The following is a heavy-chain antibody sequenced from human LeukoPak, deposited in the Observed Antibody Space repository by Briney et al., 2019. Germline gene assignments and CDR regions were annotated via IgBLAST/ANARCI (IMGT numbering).Heavy chain of an antibody. V-gene: IGHV3-23*01. CDR3: AKGKTSGWDQDAFDI. CDR2: IIATGGST. CDR1: GFTFSSYA. Sequence: GGSLRLFCAAAGFTFSSYAMSWVRQAPGKGLEWVSRIIATGGSTYYADSAKGRFAISRDNSKNTLYLQLNSLRVEDTAVYYCAKGKTSGWDQDAFDIWGQGTMVTVSS. J-gene: IGHJ3*02. D-gene: IGHD6-19*01.